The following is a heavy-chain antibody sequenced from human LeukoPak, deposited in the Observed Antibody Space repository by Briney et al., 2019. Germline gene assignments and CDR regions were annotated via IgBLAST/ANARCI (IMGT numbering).Heavy chain of an antibody. CDR3: ARPRIAAAGLGYYFDY. J-gene: IGHJ4*02. CDR2: IYPGDSDT. D-gene: IGHD6-13*01. Sequence: GESLKISCKGSGYSLTSYWIGWVRQMPGKGLEWMGIIYPGDSDTRYSPSFQGQVTISADKSISTAYLQWSSLKASDTAMYYCARPRIAAAGLGYYFDYWGQGTLVTVSS. CDR1: GYSLTSYW. V-gene: IGHV5-51*01.